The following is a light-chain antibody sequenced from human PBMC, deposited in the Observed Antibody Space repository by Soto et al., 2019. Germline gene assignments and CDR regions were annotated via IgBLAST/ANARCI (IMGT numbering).Light chain of an antibody. V-gene: IGKV3-11*01. CDR1: QSVSSY. Sequence: EVVLTQSPVTLSLSPGERATLSCRASQSVSSYLAWYQQKPGQAPRLVIYEASKRATGIPARFSGSGSGTDCTLTITNLEPEDFAVYFCQQWSRWPRETFGPGTTVEIK. J-gene: IGKJ3*01. CDR2: EAS. CDR3: QQWSRWPRET.